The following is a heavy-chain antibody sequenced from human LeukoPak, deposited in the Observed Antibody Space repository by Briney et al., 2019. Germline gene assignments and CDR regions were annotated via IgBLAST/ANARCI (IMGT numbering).Heavy chain of an antibody. CDR3: ARGRPGYYFDY. D-gene: IGHD6-13*01. CDR1: GFTFSRYW. J-gene: IGHJ4*02. Sequence: GGSLRISCAASGFTFSRYWMSWVRQAPGKGLEWVANINHDGSERYYVDSVKGRFTISRDNAKNTLYLQMNSLRAEDTAVYYCARGRPGYYFDYWGQGTLVTVSS. V-gene: IGHV3-7*02. CDR2: INHDGSER.